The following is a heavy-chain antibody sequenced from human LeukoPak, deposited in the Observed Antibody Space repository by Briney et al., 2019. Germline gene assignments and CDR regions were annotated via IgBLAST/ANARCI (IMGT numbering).Heavy chain of an antibody. CDR1: GFTFSSYA. CDR2: ISYDGSNK. CDR3: ARAKGANTAMALGY. J-gene: IGHJ4*02. V-gene: IGHV3-30-3*01. Sequence: GSLRLSCAASGFTFSSYAMHWVRQAPGKGLEWVAVISYDGSNKYYADSVKGRFTISRDNSKNTLYLQMNSLRAEDTAVYYCARAKGANTAMALGYWGQGTLVTVSS. D-gene: IGHD5-18*01.